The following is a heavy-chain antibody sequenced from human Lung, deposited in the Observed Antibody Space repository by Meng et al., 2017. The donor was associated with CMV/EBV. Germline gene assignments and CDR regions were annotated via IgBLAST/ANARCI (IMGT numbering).Heavy chain of an antibody. CDR3: GVTTYYYYGMDV. CDR2: IRSKVYGGTI. V-gene: IGHV3-49*04. D-gene: IGHD3-3*01. CDR1: GFAFGDYA. J-gene: IGHJ6*02. Sequence: GGSLRLXXAGAGFAFGDYAMSWVRQAPGKGLEWVGFIRSKVYGGTIEYAASVKGRFIISRDDSKSIAYLEMNSPKTEDTAVYYCGVTTYYYYGMDVWGQGTXVTVSS.